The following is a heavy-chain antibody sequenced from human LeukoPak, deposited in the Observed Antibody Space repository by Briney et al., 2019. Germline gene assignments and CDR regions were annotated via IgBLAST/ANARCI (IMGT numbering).Heavy chain of an antibody. J-gene: IGHJ6*04. V-gene: IGHV3-30*18. CDR3: AKDRITMVRGVITTHYYYYGMDV. CDR2: ISYDGSNK. Sequence: GGSLRLSCAPSGFTFSSYGMHWVRQAPGKGLEWVAVISYDGSNKYYADSVKGRFTISRDNSKNTLYLQMNSLRAEDTAVYYCAKDRITMVRGVITTHYYYYGMDVWGKGTTVTVSS. CDR1: GFTFSSYG. D-gene: IGHD3-10*01.